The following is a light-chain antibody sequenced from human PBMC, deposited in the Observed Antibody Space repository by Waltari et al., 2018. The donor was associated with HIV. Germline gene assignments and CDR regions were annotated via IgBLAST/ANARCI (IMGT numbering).Light chain of an antibody. V-gene: IGLV2-14*03. CDR1: CSDFGFDNY. CDR2: EVS. J-gene: IGLJ3*02. Sequence: QSVLTQPASVSGSPGQSVTISCTGTCSDFGFDNYVSWYQQYPGKAPTLIIYEVSSRPSGVSDRFSGSKSGNTASLTISGLQNEDEADYFCTSYTTSDTLRFGGGTKVTVL. CDR3: TSYTTSDTLR.